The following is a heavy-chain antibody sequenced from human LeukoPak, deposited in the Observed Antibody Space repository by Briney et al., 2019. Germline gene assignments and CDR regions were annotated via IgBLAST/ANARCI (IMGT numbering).Heavy chain of an antibody. J-gene: IGHJ4*02. V-gene: IGHV3-30-3*01. CDR2: ISYDGSNK. D-gene: IGHD2-15*01. Sequence: GRSLRLSCAASGFTLSSYAMHWVRQAPGKGLEWVAVISYDGSNKYYADSVKGRFTISRDNSKNTLYLQMNSLRAEDTAVYYCEGSGHTDFDYWGQGTLVTVSS. CDR1: GFTLSSYA. CDR3: EGSGHTDFDY.